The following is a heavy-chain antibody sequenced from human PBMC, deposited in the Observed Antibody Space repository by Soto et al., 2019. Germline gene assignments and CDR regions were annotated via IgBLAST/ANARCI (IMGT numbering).Heavy chain of an antibody. V-gene: IGHV4-31*03. Sequence: SETLSLTCTVSGGSISSGGYYWSWIRQHPGKGLEWIGYIYYSGSTYYNPSLKSRVTISVDTSKNQFSLKLSSVTAADTAVYYCARASYDFWSGYYSPDYYYYGMDVWGQGTTVTVSS. CDR2: IYYSGST. D-gene: IGHD3-3*01. J-gene: IGHJ6*02. CDR1: GGSISSGGYY. CDR3: ARASYDFWSGYYSPDYYYYGMDV.